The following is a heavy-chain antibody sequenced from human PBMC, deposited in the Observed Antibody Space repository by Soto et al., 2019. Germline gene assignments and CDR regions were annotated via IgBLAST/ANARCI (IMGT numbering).Heavy chain of an antibody. CDR3: ARLGRGSYYSAKDYYYYGMDV. Sequence: SETLSLPCTLSGGSLSSSSYSWGWIRQPTGKGLEWMGSIYYIGRTYYNPSLKSRVTITVDTSKNQFSLKLSSVTAADTAVYYCARLGRGSYYSAKDYYYYGMDVWGQGTTVTVSS. J-gene: IGHJ6*02. V-gene: IGHV4-39*01. CDR1: GGSLSSSSYS. CDR2: IYYIGRT. D-gene: IGHD1-26*01.